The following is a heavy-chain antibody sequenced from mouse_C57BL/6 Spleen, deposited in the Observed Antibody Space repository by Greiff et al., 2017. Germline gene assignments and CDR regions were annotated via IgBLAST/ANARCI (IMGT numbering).Heavy chain of an antibody. D-gene: IGHD1-1*01. V-gene: IGHV3-6*01. CDR1: GYSITSGYY. Sequence: ESGPGLVKPSQSLSLTCSVTGYSITSGYYWNWIRQFPGNKLEWMGYISYDGSNNYNPSLKNRISITRDTSKNQFFLKLNSVTTEDTATYYRARNYYGSSYGWYFDVWGTGTTVTVSS. CDR2: ISYDGSN. CDR3: ARNYYGSSYGWYFDV. J-gene: IGHJ1*03.